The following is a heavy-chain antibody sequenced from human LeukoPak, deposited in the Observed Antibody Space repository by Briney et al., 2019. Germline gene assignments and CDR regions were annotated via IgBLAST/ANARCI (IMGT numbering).Heavy chain of an antibody. CDR2: IKQGGSEK. V-gene: IGHV3-7*04. Sequence: EGSLRLSCAASGFTFSGYWMSWVRQAPGKGLEWVANIKQGGSEKYYVDSVKGRFTISRDNAKNSLYLQMNSLRDEDTAVYYCARLALSYYESSGFAYWGQGTLVTVSS. CDR1: GFTFSGYW. J-gene: IGHJ4*02. D-gene: IGHD3-22*01. CDR3: ARLALSYYESSGFAY.